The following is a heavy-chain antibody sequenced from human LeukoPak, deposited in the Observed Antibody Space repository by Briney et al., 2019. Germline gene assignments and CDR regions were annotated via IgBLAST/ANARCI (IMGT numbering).Heavy chain of an antibody. CDR2: IWYDGSNK. D-gene: IGHD4-23*01. J-gene: IGHJ4*02. CDR3: ARGVKTVDY. CDR1: GFTFSGYG. Sequence: GGSLRLSCAASGFTFSGYGMHWVRQAPGKGLEWVADIWYDGSNKYYADSVKGRFTISRDNSKNTLYLQMNSLRAEGTAVYYCARGVKTVDYWGQGTLVTVSS. V-gene: IGHV3-33*01.